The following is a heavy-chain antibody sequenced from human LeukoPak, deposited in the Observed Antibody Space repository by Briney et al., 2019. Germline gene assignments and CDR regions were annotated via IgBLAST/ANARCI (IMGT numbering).Heavy chain of an antibody. V-gene: IGHV3-23*01. J-gene: IGHJ6*03. CDR2: ISGSGGST. Sequence: PGGSLRLSCAASGFTFSSYAMSWVRQAPGKGLEWVSAISGSGGSTYYADSVKGRFTISRDNYKNTLYLQMNSLRAEDTAVYYCAKDTIMITFGGVISTYFTNYYYYYMDVWGKGTTVTVSS. D-gene: IGHD3-16*02. CDR1: GFTFSSYA. CDR3: AKDTIMITFGGVISTYFTNYYYYYMDV.